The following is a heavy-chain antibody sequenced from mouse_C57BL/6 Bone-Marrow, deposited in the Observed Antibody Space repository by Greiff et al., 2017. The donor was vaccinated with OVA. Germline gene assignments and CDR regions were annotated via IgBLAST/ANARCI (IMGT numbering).Heavy chain of an antibody. Sequence: EVKLVQSGPGLVKPSQSLSLTCSVTGYSITSGYYWNWIRQFPGNKLEWMGYISYDGSNNYNPSLKNRISITRDTSKNQFFLKLNSVTTEDTATYYCARRGIYYGNYGGFAYWGQGTLVTVSA. V-gene: IGHV3-6*01. CDR3: ARRGIYYGNYGGFAY. CDR1: GYSITSGYY. J-gene: IGHJ3*01. D-gene: IGHD2-1*01. CDR2: ISYDGSN.